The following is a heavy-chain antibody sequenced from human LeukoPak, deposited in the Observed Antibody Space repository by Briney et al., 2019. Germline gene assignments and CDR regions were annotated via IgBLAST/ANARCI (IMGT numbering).Heavy chain of an antibody. CDR1: GYTFTIYY. V-gene: IGHV1-46*01. Sequence: ASVTVSCTASGYTFTIYYMHWVRQAPGQGGEWMGIINPSGGSTSYAQKFQGRVTMTRDMSTSTVYMELSSLRSEDTAVYYCARDLLVVVPAASFDSYYYYMDVWGKGTTVTVSS. CDR2: INPSGGST. CDR3: ARDLLVVVPAASFDSYYYYMDV. J-gene: IGHJ6*03. D-gene: IGHD2-2*01.